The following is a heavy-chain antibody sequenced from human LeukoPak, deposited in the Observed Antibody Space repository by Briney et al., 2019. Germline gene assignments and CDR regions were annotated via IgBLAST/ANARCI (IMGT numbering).Heavy chain of an antibody. CDR2: IYYSGSP. CDR3: ASLDRRFSSSPEVDY. J-gene: IGHJ4*02. D-gene: IGHD6-6*01. Sequence: TPSETLSLTCTVSGGSISSYYWSWIRQPPGKGLEWVGYIYYSGSPTYNPSLKSRVTISVDTSKNQFSLKLSSVTAADTAVYYCASLDRRFSSSPEVDYWGQGTLVTVSS. CDR1: GGSISSYY. V-gene: IGHV4-59*01.